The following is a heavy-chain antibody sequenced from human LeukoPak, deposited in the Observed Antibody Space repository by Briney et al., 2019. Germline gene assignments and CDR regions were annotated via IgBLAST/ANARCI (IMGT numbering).Heavy chain of an antibody. CDR2: INPDGSTT. D-gene: IGHD3-10*01. J-gene: IGHJ5*02. CDR3: ARGGYYGSGNDFRFDP. Sequence: PGGSLRLSCAASGFTFSNYWMHWVRQDPGKGLVWVSSINPDGSTTNYADSVKGRFTISRDNAKNALYLQMNSLRAEDTAVYYCARGGYYGSGNDFRFDPWGQGTLVTVSS. CDR1: GFTFSNYW. V-gene: IGHV3-74*01.